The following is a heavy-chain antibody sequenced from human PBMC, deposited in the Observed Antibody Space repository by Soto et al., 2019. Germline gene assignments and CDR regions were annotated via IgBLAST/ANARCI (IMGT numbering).Heavy chain of an antibody. J-gene: IGHJ3*01. V-gene: IGHV1-58*01. CDR1: GFTFTSSA. Sequence: QMQLVQSGPEVKKPGTSVKVSCKASGFTFTSSAVQWVRQARGQRLEWIGWIVVGSGNTNYAQKFQERVTITRDMSRSIAYMELSSLRSGDTAVYYCALQGWDSSGYSRWGQGTMVTVFS. CDR2: IVVGSGNT. D-gene: IGHD3-22*01. CDR3: ALQGWDSSGYSR.